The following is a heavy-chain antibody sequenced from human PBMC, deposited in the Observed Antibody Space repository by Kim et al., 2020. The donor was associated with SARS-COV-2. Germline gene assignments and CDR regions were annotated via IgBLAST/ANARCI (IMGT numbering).Heavy chain of an antibody. J-gene: IGHJ4*02. D-gene: IGHD6-19*01. CDR1: GGSFSGYY. V-gene: IGHV4-34*01. CDR3: ARVGGAGPNDY. CDR2: INHSAST. Sequence: SETLSLTCAVYGGSFSGYYWSWIRQPPGKGLEWIGEINHSASTNYNPSLKSRVTISVDTSKNQFSLKLSSVTAADTAVYYCARVGGAGPNDYWGQGTLVTVSS.